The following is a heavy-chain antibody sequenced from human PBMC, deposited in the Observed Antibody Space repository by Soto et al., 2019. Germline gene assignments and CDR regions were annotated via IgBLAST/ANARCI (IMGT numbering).Heavy chain of an antibody. V-gene: IGHV3-21*01. CDR1: GFTFSSYW. J-gene: IGHJ6*02. CDR2: ISSSSSYI. CDR3: ARDTTSITMPV. Sequence: GGSLRLSCAASGFTFSSYWMSWVRQAPGKGLEWVSSISSSSSYIYYADSVKGRFTISRDNAKNSLYLQMNSLRAEDTAVYYCARDTTSITMPVWGQGTTVSVSS. D-gene: IGHD3-10*01.